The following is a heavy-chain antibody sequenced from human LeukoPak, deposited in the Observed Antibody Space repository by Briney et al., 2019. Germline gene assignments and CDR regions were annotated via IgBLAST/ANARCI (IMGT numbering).Heavy chain of an antibody. CDR1: GGTFSSYA. J-gene: IGHJ4*02. Sequence: ASVTVSCKASGGTFSSYAISWVRQAPGQGLEWMGRIIPIFGTANYAQKFQGRVTITADESTSTAYMELSSLRSEDTAVYYCARGHGYKQLLFDYWGQGTLVTVSS. CDR3: ARGHGYKQLLFDY. D-gene: IGHD5-24*01. CDR2: IIPIFGTA. V-gene: IGHV1-69*13.